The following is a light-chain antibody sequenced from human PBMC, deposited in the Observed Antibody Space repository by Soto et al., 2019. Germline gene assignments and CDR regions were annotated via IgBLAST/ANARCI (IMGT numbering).Light chain of an antibody. Sequence: EVVMTQSPATLSLSPGDRATVSCRASQGIGSNLAWYQQKPGQAPRLLIYGASTRAAGVPARFSGSGSGTEFTLTISSLQSEDFALYYCQQYSDWPPVTFGGVTEVEIK. J-gene: IGKJ4*01. CDR3: QQYSDWPPVT. CDR1: QGIGSN. V-gene: IGKV3-15*01. CDR2: GAS.